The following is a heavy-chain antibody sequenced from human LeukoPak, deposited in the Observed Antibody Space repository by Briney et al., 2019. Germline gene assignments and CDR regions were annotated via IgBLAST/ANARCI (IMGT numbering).Heavy chain of an antibody. Sequence: PGGSLRLSCEASGFTFSNYDMHWVRQAPGKGLEWVSGISDSGDNTYYADSVKGRFTISRDNFRNTLRLQMNSLRAADTAVYYCAKARFCNTVTCYAFDIWGQGTMVTVSS. J-gene: IGHJ3*02. V-gene: IGHV3-23*01. D-gene: IGHD2-15*01. CDR3: AKARFCNTVTCYAFDI. CDR1: GFTFSNYD. CDR2: ISDSGDNT.